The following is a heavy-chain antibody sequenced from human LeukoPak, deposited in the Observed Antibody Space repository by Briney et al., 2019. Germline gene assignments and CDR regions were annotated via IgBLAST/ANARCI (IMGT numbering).Heavy chain of an antibody. Sequence: PGGSLRLSCAASGFTFSSYEMNWVRQAPGKGLEWVSYISSSGSTIYYADSVKGRFTISRDNAKNSLYLQMNSLRAEDTAVYYCARVSVDGYPDYWGQGTLVTVSS. CDR3: ARVSVDGYPDY. CDR1: GFTFSSYE. D-gene: IGHD5-24*01. CDR2: ISSSGSTI. J-gene: IGHJ4*02. V-gene: IGHV3-48*03.